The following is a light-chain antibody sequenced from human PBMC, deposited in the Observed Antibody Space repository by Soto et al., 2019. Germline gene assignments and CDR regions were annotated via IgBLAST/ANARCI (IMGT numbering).Light chain of an antibody. V-gene: IGKV3-20*01. CDR3: QQCASPPIT. CDR2: DAS. J-gene: IGKJ5*01. CDR1: QSVGNNY. Sequence: EIVLTQSPGTLSLSPGEGATLSCRASQSVGNNYLAWYQQKPGQAPRRLIHDASVRATGIPDRFSGSGSGTDFTLTISRLEPEDFAVYYCQQCASPPITFGQGTRLEIK.